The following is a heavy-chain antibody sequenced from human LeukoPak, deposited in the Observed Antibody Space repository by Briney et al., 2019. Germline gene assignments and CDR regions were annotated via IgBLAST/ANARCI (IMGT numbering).Heavy chain of an antibody. CDR2: ISPNSNYK. D-gene: IGHD5-12*01. CDR3: VRGGYRGFDYEY. V-gene: IGHV3-21*01. J-gene: IGHJ4*02. Sequence: GGSLRLSCAASGFTFRTYSMNWFRLAPGKGLGWVSSISPNSNYKYYVDSVKGRFTISRDNTRNSLYLQMNSLRVEDTAVYYCVRGGYRGFDYEYWGQGTLVTVSS. CDR1: GFTFRTYS.